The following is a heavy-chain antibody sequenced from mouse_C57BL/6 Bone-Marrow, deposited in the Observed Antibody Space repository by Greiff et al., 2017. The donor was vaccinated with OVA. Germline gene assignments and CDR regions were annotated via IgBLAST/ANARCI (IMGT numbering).Heavy chain of an antibody. J-gene: IGHJ2*01. D-gene: IGHD1-1*01. Sequence: DVMLVESGGGLVKPGGSLKLSCAASGFTFSSYAMSWVRQTPEKRLEWVATISDGGSYTYYPDNVKGRFTISRDNAKNNLYLQMSHLKSEDTAMYYCARKLYYGSILDYWGQGTTLTVSS. CDR3: ARKLYYGSILDY. V-gene: IGHV5-4*03. CDR2: ISDGGSYT. CDR1: GFTFSSYA.